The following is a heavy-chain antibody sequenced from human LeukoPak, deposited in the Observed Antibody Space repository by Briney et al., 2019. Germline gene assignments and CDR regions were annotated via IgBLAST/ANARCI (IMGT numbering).Heavy chain of an antibody. V-gene: IGHV1-69*06. CDR2: IIPIFGTA. Sequence: SVKVSCKASGYTFTSYGISWVRQAPGQGLEWMGGIIPIFGTANYAQKFQGRVTITADKSTSTAYMELSSLRSEDTAVYYCARSRGYSGYTVFDYWGQGTLVTVSS. CDR1: GYTFTSYG. D-gene: IGHD5-12*01. CDR3: ARSRGYSGYTVFDY. J-gene: IGHJ4*02.